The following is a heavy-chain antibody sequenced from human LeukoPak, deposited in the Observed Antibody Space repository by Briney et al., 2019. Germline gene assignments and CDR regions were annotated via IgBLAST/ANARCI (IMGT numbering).Heavy chain of an antibody. D-gene: IGHD3-10*01. CDR1: GFTFSTYW. CDR2: INTDESDT. J-gene: IGHJ6*03. V-gene: IGHV3-74*03. Sequence: QPGGSLRLSCAASGFTFSTYWMHWVRQAPGKGLVWVSRINTDESDTTYADSVKGRFTISRDNAKSTLYLQMNSLRAEDTAVYYCAFGSGREGYLDVWGKGTTVTVSS. CDR3: AFGSGREGYLDV.